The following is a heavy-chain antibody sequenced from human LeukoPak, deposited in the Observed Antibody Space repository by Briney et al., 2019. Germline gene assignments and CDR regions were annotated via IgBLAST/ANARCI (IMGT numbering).Heavy chain of an antibody. CDR1: GGSISSYY. Sequence: SETLSLTCTVSGGSISSYYWGWIRQPPGKGLEWIGSIYYSGSTYYNPSLKSRVTISVDTSKNQFSLKLSSVTAADTAVYYCARQAITMVRGVIMRTFDYWGQGTLVTVSS. CDR3: ARQAITMVRGVIMRTFDY. CDR2: IYYSGST. D-gene: IGHD3-10*01. V-gene: IGHV4-39*01. J-gene: IGHJ4*02.